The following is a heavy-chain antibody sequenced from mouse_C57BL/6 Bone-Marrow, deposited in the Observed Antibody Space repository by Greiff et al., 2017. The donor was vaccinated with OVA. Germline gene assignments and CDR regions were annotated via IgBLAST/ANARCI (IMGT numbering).Heavy chain of an antibody. J-gene: IGHJ3*01. D-gene: IGHD3-2*02. Sequence: VQLKESGAELVRPGASVKLSCTASGFNIKDDYMHWVKQRPEQGLEWIGWIDPENGDTEYASKFQGKATITADTSSNTAYLQLSSLTSEDTAVYYCTTAPAQAHRGQGTLVTVSA. CDR2: IDPENGDT. V-gene: IGHV14-4*01. CDR1: GFNIKDDY. CDR3: TTAPAQAH.